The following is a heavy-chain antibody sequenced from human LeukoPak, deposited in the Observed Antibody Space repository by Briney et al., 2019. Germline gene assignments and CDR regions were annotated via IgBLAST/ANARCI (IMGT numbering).Heavy chain of an antibody. CDR1: GYTFTGYY. D-gene: IGHD6-19*01. Sequence: ASVKVSCKASGYTFTGYYMHWVRQAPGQGLEWMGWINPNSGGTNYAQKFQGRVTMTRDTSISTAYMELSRLRSDDTAVYYCARVRGSGGYYRFDPWGQGTLVTVSS. CDR3: ARVRGSGGYYRFDP. V-gene: IGHV1-2*02. CDR2: INPNSGGT. J-gene: IGHJ5*02.